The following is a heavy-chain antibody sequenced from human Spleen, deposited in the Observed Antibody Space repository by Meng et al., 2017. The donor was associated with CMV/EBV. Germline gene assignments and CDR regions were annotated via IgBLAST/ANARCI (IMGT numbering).Heavy chain of an antibody. V-gene: IGHV3-30*02. CDR2: IWYDGSNK. D-gene: IGHD4-17*01. J-gene: IGHJ6*02. CDR1: GFTFSSYG. Sequence: GGSLRLSCAASGFTFSSYGMHWVRQAPGKGLEWVAVIWYDGSNKYYAGSVKGRFTISRDNSKNTLYLQMNSLRAEDTAVYYCAKSQVTVTHYYGMDVWGQGTTVTVSS. CDR3: AKSQVTVTHYYGMDV.